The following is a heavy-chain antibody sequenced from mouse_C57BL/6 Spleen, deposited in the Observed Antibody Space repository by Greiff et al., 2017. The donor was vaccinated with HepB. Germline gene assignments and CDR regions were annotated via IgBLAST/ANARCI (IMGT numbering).Heavy chain of an antibody. D-gene: IGHD4-1*01. Sequence: QVQLQQSGAELVRPGSSVKLSCKASGYTFTSYWMHWVKQRPIQGLEWIGNIDPSDSETHYNQKFKDKATLTVDKSSSTAYMQLSSLTSEDSAVYYCARSSNWGFAYWGQGTLVTVSA. V-gene: IGHV1-52*01. J-gene: IGHJ3*01. CDR3: ARSSNWGFAY. CDR2: IDPSDSET. CDR1: GYTFTSYW.